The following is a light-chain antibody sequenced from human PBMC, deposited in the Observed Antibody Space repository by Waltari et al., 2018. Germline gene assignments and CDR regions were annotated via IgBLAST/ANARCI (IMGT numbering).Light chain of an antibody. J-gene: IGKJ1*01. V-gene: IGKV1-5*03. Sequence: DIQMTQSPPTLSASVGDRVTTTCRASQTVDKWLAWDQQKPGKVPKVLISKASSLESGVPSRFSGSGSGTDFTLSISSLQLDDFATYYCQQYYTYSWTFGQGTKVDIK. CDR1: QTVDKW. CDR3: QQYYTYSWT. CDR2: KAS.